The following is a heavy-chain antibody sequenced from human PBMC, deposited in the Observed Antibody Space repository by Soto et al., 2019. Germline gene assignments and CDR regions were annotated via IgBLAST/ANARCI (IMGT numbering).Heavy chain of an antibody. D-gene: IGHD6-19*01. CDR1: GYTFTSYY. V-gene: IGHV1-46*01. Sequence: ASVKVSCKASGYTFTSYYMHWVRQAPGQGLEWMGIINPSGGSTSYAQKFQGRVTMTRDMSTSTVYMELSSLRSEDTAVYYCARDSSGWYANLRNWFDPWGQGTLVTVSS. CDR3: ARDSSGWYANLRNWFDP. CDR2: INPSGGST. J-gene: IGHJ5*02.